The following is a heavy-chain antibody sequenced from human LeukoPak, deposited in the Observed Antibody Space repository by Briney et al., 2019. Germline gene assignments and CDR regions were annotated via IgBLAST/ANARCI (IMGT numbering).Heavy chain of an antibody. J-gene: IGHJ5*02. Sequence: SETLSLTCTVSGCSISSYYWSWIRQPAGKRLEWIGRFHTSGSTNYNPSLKSRVTISVDTSKNQFSLKLSSVTAADTAVYYCARRRSRSGFDPWGQGTLVTVSS. CDR1: GCSISSYY. V-gene: IGHV4-4*07. CDR2: FHTSGST. CDR3: ARRRSRSGFDP.